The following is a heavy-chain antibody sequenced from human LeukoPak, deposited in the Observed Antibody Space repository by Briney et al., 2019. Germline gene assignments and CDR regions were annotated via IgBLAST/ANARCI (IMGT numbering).Heavy chain of an antibody. CDR2: IYHSGST. CDR3: ASSRNYYDSSGYSHGGSDY. Sequence: SETLSLTCTVSGGSISSGTYYWAWIRQPPGKGLEWIGTIYHSGSTNYNPSLKSRVTISVDTSKNQFSLKLSSVTAADTAVYYCASSRNYYDSSGYSHGGSDYWGQGTLVTVSS. J-gene: IGHJ4*02. V-gene: IGHV4-39*07. CDR1: GGSISSGTYY. D-gene: IGHD3-22*01.